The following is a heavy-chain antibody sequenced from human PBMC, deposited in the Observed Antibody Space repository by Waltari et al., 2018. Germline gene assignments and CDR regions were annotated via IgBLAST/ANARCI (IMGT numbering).Heavy chain of an antibody. CDR3: ARAPPQDAWTYGFDP. V-gene: IGHV4-39*07. CDR1: GGSISSSSYS. Sequence: QMQLQESGAGLVKTSETLSLTCTVSGGSISSSSYSSGWISQPQGKGLGRIGSIYYSGSTYYNPSLKRRVTISVDTSKNQFSLKLSSVTAADTAVYYCARAPPQDAWTYGFDPWGQGTLVTVSS. D-gene: IGHD1-7*01. J-gene: IGHJ5*02. CDR2: IYYSGST.